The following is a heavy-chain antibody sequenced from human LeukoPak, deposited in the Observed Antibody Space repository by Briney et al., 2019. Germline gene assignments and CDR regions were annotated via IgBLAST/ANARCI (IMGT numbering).Heavy chain of an antibody. Sequence: ETLSLTCTVSGGSISSYYWSWIRQPAGKVLEWIGRIYTSGSTTYNPSLKSRVTMSVSTSKNQFSLKLNSLTTADTAVYYCTRGAGWLIDYWGQGILVTVSS. J-gene: IGHJ4*02. CDR1: GGSISSYY. CDR3: TRGAGWLIDY. V-gene: IGHV4-4*07. D-gene: IGHD3-16*01. CDR2: IYTSGST.